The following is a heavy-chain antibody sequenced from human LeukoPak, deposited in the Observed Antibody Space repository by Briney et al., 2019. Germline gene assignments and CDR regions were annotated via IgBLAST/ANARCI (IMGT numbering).Heavy chain of an antibody. CDR1: GYTFTGYY. CDR3: ARGDHYDILTGYQTPSHLSDY. J-gene: IGHJ4*02. CDR2: INPNSGGT. Sequence: ASVKVSCKASGYTFTGYYVHWVRQAPGQGLEWMGWINPNSGGTNYAQKFQGRVAMTRDTSISTAYMELSRLRSDDTAVYYCARGDHYDILTGYQTPSHLSDYWGQGTLVTVSS. V-gene: IGHV1-2*02. D-gene: IGHD3-9*01.